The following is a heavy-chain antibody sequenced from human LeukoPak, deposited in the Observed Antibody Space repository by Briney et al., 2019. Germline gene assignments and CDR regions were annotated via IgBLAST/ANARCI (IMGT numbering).Heavy chain of an antibody. V-gene: IGHV3-7*05. CDR2: IKEDGSEK. J-gene: IGHJ4*02. D-gene: IGHD3-22*01. Sequence: GGSQRLSCAASGFTFSSYWMSWVRQAPGKGLEWVANIKEDGSEKYYVDSVKGRFTISRDNAKNSLYLQMNSLRADDTAVYYCASSSGGSYYDIGYSFDYWGQGTLVTVS. CDR3: ASSSGGSYYDIGYSFDY. CDR1: GFTFSSYW.